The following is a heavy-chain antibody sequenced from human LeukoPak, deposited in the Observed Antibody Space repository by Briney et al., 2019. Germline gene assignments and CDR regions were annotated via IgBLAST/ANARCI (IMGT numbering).Heavy chain of an antibody. V-gene: IGHV3-48*03. Sequence: GGSLRLSCAASGFTFSSYEMNWVRQAPGKGLEWVSYISSSGSTIYCADSVKGRFTISRDNAKNSLYLQMNSLRAEDTAVYYCARSGSSGWYFDYWGQGTLVTVSS. D-gene: IGHD6-19*01. CDR2: ISSSGSTI. J-gene: IGHJ4*02. CDR1: GFTFSSYE. CDR3: ARSGSSGWYFDY.